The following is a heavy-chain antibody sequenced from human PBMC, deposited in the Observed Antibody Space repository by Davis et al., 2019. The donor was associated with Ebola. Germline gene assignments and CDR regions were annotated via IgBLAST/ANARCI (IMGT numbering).Heavy chain of an antibody. CDR3: TTEPGKYDFWRSKDDY. CDR1: GFTFSNAW. J-gene: IGHJ4*02. D-gene: IGHD3-3*01. CDR2: IKSKTDGGTT. Sequence: GGSLRLSCAASGFTFSNAWMSWVRQAPGKGLEWVGRIKSKTDGGTTDYAAPVKGRFTISRDDSKNTLYLQMNSLKTEDTAVYYCTTEPGKYDFWRSKDDYWGQGTLVTVSS. V-gene: IGHV3-15*01.